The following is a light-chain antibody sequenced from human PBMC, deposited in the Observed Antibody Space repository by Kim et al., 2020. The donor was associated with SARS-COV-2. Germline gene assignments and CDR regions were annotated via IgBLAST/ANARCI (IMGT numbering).Light chain of an antibody. CDR1: QTISDS. Sequence: DIQMTQSPSSLSASIGDRVTITCRASQTISDSFAWFQQRPGKAPKSLIYSASSLQSGVPSRFSGDGSGTDFNLTITSLQPEDFATYYCQQYYAYPWTFGQGTKVDIK. J-gene: IGKJ1*01. V-gene: IGKV1-16*01. CDR3: QQYYAYPWT. CDR2: SAS.